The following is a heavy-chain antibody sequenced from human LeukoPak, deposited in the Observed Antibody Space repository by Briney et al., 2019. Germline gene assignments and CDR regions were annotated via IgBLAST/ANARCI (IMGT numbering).Heavy chain of an antibody. CDR3: AKDRRPTVSGGYFDL. J-gene: IGHJ2*01. CDR1: GFTFSSYS. Sequence: GGSLRLSCAASGFTFSSYSMNWVRQAPGKGLEWVSYISSSSSTIYYADSVKGRFTISRDNAKNSLYLQMNSLRAEDTAVYYCAKDRRPTVSGGYFDLWGRGTLVIVSS. D-gene: IGHD3-10*01. CDR2: ISSSSSTI. V-gene: IGHV3-48*01.